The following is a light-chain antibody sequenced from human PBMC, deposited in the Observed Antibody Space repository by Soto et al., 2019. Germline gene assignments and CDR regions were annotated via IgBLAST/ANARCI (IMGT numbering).Light chain of an antibody. CDR1: SSDVGGYKH. V-gene: IGLV2-8*01. Sequence: QSALTQPPSASGSPGQSVTIACTGTSSDVGGYKHVSWYQQHPGKAPKLMIYEVNKRPSGVPDRFSGSKSGHTASLTVSGLQADDEADYFCSSYAGRNIVLFGGGTKLTVL. CDR3: SSYAGRNIVL. J-gene: IGLJ2*01. CDR2: EVN.